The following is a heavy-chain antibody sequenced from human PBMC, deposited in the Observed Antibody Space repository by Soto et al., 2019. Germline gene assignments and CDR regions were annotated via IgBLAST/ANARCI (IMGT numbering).Heavy chain of an antibody. V-gene: IGHV4-39*01. CDR2: IYYSGST. D-gene: IGHD6-13*01. J-gene: IGHJ4*02. CDR3: ARPRIAAAGTLD. Sequence: QLQLQESGPGLVKPSETLSLTCTVSGGSISSSSYYWGWIRQPPGKGLEWIGSIYYSGSTYYNPSLKMRXXIXVXXSKNQFSLKLSSVTAANTAVYYCARPRIAAAGTLDWGQGSLVIVCS. CDR1: GGSISSSSYY.